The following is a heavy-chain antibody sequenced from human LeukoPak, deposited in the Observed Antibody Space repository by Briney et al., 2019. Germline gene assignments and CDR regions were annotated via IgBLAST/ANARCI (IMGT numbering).Heavy chain of an antibody. Sequence: GGSLRLSCAASGFAFRSYSMNWVRQAPGRGLEWISYISSSSSPIYYADSMKGRFTISRDNAKNSLYLQMNSLRAEDTAVYYCARVGASPPRHWGQGTLVTVSS. CDR3: ARVGASPPRH. CDR2: ISSSSSPI. V-gene: IGHV3-21*05. J-gene: IGHJ4*02. CDR1: GFAFRSYS.